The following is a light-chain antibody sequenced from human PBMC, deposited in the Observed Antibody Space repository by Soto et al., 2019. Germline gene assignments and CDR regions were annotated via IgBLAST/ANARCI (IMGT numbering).Light chain of an antibody. Sequence: SYELTQAPSLSVAPGQTARVTCGGSNIGGKSVHWYQQKPGQAPVLVAHDDSDRPSGIPERFSGSNSENTATLTISRVEAGDEADYFCQVWDSTSDHYVFGTGTQLTVL. J-gene: IGLJ1*01. CDR1: NIGGKS. CDR3: QVWDSTSDHYV. V-gene: IGLV3-21*02. CDR2: DDS.